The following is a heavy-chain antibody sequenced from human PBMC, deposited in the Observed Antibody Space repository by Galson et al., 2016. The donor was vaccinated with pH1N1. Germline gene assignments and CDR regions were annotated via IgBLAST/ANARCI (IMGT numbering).Heavy chain of an antibody. CDR3: ARLKWPVMGSDY. D-gene: IGHD6-19*01. J-gene: IGHJ4*02. CDR1: GFTFSSYS. Sequence: SLRLSCAASGFTFSSYSMNWVRQAPGKGLEWVASISSNGADTYYRDSMKGRFTISRDCAKSSVYLQMNSLRVEDTAVYYCARLKWPVMGSDYWGQGTVVTVSS. V-gene: IGHV3-21*04. CDR2: ISSNGADT.